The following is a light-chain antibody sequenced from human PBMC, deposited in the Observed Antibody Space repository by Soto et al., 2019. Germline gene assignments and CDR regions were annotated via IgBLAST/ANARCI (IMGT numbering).Light chain of an antibody. CDR2: EVD. CDR1: SSDVGSYNL. CDR3: CSYAGSSTQV. J-gene: IGLJ2*01. Sequence: QSALTQPASVSGSPGQSITISCTGTSSDVGSYNLVSWYQQHPGKAPKPMIYEVDKRPSGVSNRFSGSKSGNTASLTISGLQAEDEGDYYCCSYAGSSTQVFGGGTKLTVL. V-gene: IGLV2-23*02.